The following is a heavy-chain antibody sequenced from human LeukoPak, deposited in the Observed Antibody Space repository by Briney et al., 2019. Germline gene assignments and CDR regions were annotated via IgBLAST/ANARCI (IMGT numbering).Heavy chain of an antibody. CDR2: IIPIFGTA. CDR1: GGTFSSYA. CDR3: ASNKNSNWFDP. J-gene: IGHJ5*02. Sequence: ASVKVSCKAPGGTFSSYAISWVRQAPGQGLEWMGGIIPIFGTANYAQKFQGRVTITADESTSTAYMELSSLRSEDTAVYYCASNKNSNWFDPWGQGTLVTVSS. V-gene: IGHV1-69*13. D-gene: IGHD1/OR15-1a*01.